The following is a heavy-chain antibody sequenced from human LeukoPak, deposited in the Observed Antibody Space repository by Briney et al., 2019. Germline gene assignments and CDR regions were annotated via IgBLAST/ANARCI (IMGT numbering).Heavy chain of an antibody. Sequence: SETLSLTCTGSGGSISSYYWSWIRQPPGKGLEWIGYIYYSGSTNYNPSLKSRVTISVDTSKNQFSLKLSSVTAADTAVYYCARDPGRAYNWFDPWGQGTLVTVSS. D-gene: IGHD1-26*01. CDR2: IYYSGST. J-gene: IGHJ5*02. CDR3: ARDPGRAYNWFDP. V-gene: IGHV4-59*01. CDR1: GGSISSYY.